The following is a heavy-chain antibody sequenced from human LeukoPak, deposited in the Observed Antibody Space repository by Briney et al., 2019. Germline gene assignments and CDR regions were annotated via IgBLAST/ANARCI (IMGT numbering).Heavy chain of an antibody. CDR2: IYSGGST. J-gene: IGHJ4*02. CDR1: GFTVSSNY. CDR3: ARAPGYSYGEFDY. Sequence: GGSLRLSCAASGFTVSSNYMSWVRQAPGKGLEWVSVIYSGGSTYYADSVKGRFTISRDNSKNTLYLQMNSLRAEDTAVYYCARAPGYSYGEFDYWGQGTLVTVSS. D-gene: IGHD5-18*01. V-gene: IGHV3-53*01.